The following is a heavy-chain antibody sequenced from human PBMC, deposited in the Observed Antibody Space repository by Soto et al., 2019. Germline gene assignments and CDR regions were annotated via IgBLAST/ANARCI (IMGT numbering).Heavy chain of an antibody. V-gene: IGHV4-39*07. D-gene: IGHD2-21*01. CDR1: GGSIASSSYY. Sequence: SETLSLTCSVSGGSIASSSYYWGWIRQPPGKGLEWIGSIYRSGFTYDNESLKSRVTLSVDTATNQFSLRLRSVTAADTAVYYCATLPPRTVVALLPIPTWGQGILGTVSS. CDR3: ATLPPRTVVALLPIPT. J-gene: IGHJ5*02. CDR2: IYRSGFT.